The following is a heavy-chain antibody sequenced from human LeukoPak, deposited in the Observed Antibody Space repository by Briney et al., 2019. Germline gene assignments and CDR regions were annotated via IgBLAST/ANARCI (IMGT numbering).Heavy chain of an antibody. CDR1: RFTFSSYS. J-gene: IGHJ6*02. CDR3: ARDGRDTAMVRAWYYGMDV. CDR2: ISSSSSYI. V-gene: IGHV3-21*01. Sequence: GGSLRLSCAASRFTFSSYSMNWVRQAPGKGLEWVSSISSSSSYIYYADSVKGRFTISRDNAKNSLYLQMNSLRAEDTAVYYCARDGRDTAMVRAWYYGMDVWGQGTTVTVSS. D-gene: IGHD5-18*01.